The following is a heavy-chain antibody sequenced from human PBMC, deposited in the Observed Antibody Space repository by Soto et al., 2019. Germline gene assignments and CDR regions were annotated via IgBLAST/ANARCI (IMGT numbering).Heavy chain of an antibody. CDR3: ARRQTSGYNRYFDS. D-gene: IGHD5-12*01. V-gene: IGHV1-69*06. Sequence: ASVKVSCKASGGTFSSNPISWMRQAPGQGLEWMGGTIPTFGAGSYAQRFQGRLTITADKSTNTAYMELSSLRPEDTAVYYCARRQTSGYNRYFDSWGQGTLVTVSS. CDR2: TIPTFGAG. CDR1: GGTFSSNP. J-gene: IGHJ4*02.